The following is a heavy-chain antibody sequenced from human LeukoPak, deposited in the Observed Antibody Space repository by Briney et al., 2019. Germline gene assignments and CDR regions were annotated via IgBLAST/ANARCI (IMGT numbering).Heavy chain of an antibody. CDR3: ARASDSSGYFDY. D-gene: IGHD3-22*01. CDR1: GFTFSSYA. V-gene: IGHV3-23*01. Sequence: GGSLRLSCAASGFTFSSYAMSWVRQAPGKGLEWVSAISGSGGSTYYADSVKGRFTISRDNSKNTLYLQMNSLRAEDTAVYYCARASDSSGYFDYWGQGTLVTVSS. J-gene: IGHJ4*02. CDR2: ISGSGGST.